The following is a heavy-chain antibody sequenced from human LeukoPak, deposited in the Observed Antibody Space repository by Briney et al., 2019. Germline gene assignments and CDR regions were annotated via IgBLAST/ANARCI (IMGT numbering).Heavy chain of an antibody. D-gene: IGHD3-3*01. CDR1: GYTFSTYY. J-gene: IGHJ5*02. CDR3: ARSKTPRTSTIFGVVIKGGVFDP. Sequence: GASVKVSCKASGYTFSTYYLHWLRQAPGQGLEWLGIINPSDGAASYAQKFQGRVTLTADTSTSTVYMELLSLRSEDTAMYYYARSKTPRTSTIFGVVIKGGVFDPWGQGTLVTVSS. CDR2: INPSDGAA. V-gene: IGHV1-46*01.